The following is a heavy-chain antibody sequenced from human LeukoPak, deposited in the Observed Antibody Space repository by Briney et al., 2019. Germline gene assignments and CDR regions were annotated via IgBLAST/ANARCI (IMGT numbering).Heavy chain of an antibody. CDR2: IIPIFGTA. Sequence: SAKVSCKASGGTFSSYAISWVRQAPGQGLEWMGGIIPIFGTANYAQKFQGRVTITTDESTSTAYMELSSLRSEDTAVYYCARGSLVNSSWFFDYWGQGTLVTVSS. J-gene: IGHJ4*02. CDR3: ARGSLVNSSWFFDY. CDR1: GGTFSSYA. D-gene: IGHD6-13*01. V-gene: IGHV1-69*05.